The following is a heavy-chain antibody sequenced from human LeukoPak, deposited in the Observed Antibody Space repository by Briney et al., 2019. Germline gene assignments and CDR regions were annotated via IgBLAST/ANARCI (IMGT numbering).Heavy chain of an antibody. V-gene: IGHV1-69*04. Sequence: GASVKVSCKASGGTFSRYAISWVRQAPGQGLEWMGRIIPIFGIANYAQKFQGRVTITADKSTSTAYMELSSLRSEDTAVYYCAREVVTTNRNWFDPWGQGTLVTVSS. D-gene: IGHD4-11*01. CDR1: GGTFSRYA. CDR2: IIPIFGIA. CDR3: AREVVTTNRNWFDP. J-gene: IGHJ5*02.